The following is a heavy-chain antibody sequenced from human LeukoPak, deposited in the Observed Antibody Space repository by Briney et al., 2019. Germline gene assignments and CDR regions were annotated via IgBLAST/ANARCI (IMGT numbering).Heavy chain of an antibody. CDR1: GFTFSSYG. Sequence: GGSLRLSCAASGFTFSSYGMHWVRQAPGKGLEWVAVISYDGSNKYYADSEKGRFTISRDNSKNTLYLQMNSLRAEDTAVYYCAKDRGIAVAGPLPDYWGQGTLVTVSS. CDR2: ISYDGSNK. D-gene: IGHD6-19*01. V-gene: IGHV3-30*18. J-gene: IGHJ4*02. CDR3: AKDRGIAVAGPLPDY.